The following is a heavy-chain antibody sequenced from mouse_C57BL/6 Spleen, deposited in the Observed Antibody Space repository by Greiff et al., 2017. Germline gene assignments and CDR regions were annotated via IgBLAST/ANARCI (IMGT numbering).Heavy chain of an antibody. Sequence: QVQLQQPGAELVKPGASVKMSCKASGYTFTSYWITWVKQRPGQGLEWIGDIYPGSGSTNYNEKFKSKATLTVDTSSSTAYMQLSSLTSDDSAVYYCAIYYGNYDYAMDYWGQGTSVTVSS. J-gene: IGHJ4*01. D-gene: IGHD2-1*01. CDR2: IYPGSGST. V-gene: IGHV1-55*01. CDR1: GYTFTSYW. CDR3: AIYYGNYDYAMDY.